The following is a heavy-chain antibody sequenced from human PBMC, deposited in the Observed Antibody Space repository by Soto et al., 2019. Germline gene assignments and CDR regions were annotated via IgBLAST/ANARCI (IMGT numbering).Heavy chain of an antibody. J-gene: IGHJ4*02. CDR3: ATFDYDFWSGYQENYFDY. Sequence: ASVKVSCKVSGYTLTELSMHWVRQAPGKGLEWMGGFDPEDGETIYAQKFQGRVTMTEDTSTDTAYMELSSLRSEDTAVYYFATFDYDFWSGYQENYFDYWGQGTLVTVSS. CDR1: GYTLTELS. CDR2: FDPEDGET. D-gene: IGHD3-3*01. V-gene: IGHV1-24*01.